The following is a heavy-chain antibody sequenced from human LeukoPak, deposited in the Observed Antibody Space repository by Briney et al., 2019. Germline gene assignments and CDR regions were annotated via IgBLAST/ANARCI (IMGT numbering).Heavy chain of an antibody. V-gene: IGHV4-59*11. CDR1: GGSISSHY. D-gene: IGHD6-6*01. Sequence: SETLSLTCTVSGGSISSHYWSWIRQPPGKGLEWIGCIYYSGTTNYNPSLKSRVTISVDTSRNQFSLKLSSVTAADTAVYYCARGSRSIAARGLIDYWGQGTLVTVSS. CDR2: IYYSGTT. J-gene: IGHJ4*02. CDR3: ARGSRSIAARGLIDY.